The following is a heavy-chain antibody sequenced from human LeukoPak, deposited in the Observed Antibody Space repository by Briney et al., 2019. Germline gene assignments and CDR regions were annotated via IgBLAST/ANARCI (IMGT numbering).Heavy chain of an antibody. J-gene: IGHJ4*02. Sequence: GGSLRLSCGASGFIFSDYYMSWIRQAPGKGLEWISYISSSDTPKYYADSVKGRFTISRDNAKKSLFLQMNSLRDEDTAVYYCVRDDGHHWFDFWGQGTLVTVSS. CDR2: ISSSDTPK. CDR3: VRDDGHHWFDF. D-gene: IGHD1-1*01. CDR1: GFIFSDYY. V-gene: IGHV3-11*01.